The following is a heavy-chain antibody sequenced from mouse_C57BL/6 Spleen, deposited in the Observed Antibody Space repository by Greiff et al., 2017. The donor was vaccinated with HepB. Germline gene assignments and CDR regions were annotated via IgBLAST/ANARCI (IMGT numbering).Heavy chain of an antibody. CDR3: ARFTRWYIDV. CDR2: IRNKANGYTT. Sequence: EVKLMESGGGLVQPGGSLSLSCAASGFTFTDYYMSWVRQPPGKALEWLGFIRNKANGYTTEYSASVKGRFTISRDNSQSILYLQMNALRAEDSATYYCARFTRWYIDVWGTGTTVTVSS. J-gene: IGHJ1*03. V-gene: IGHV7-3*01. CDR1: GFTFTDYY.